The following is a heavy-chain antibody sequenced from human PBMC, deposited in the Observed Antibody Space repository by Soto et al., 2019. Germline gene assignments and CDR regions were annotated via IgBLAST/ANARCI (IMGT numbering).Heavy chain of an antibody. CDR1: GGSVNSKGYY. V-gene: IGHV4-31*03. J-gene: IGHJ3*02. CDR2: IYYAGST. D-gene: IGHD3-3*01. CDR3: ARIYDFWSGHGAFDI. Sequence: QVRLQESGPGLVKPXQXLXLTCTVSGGSVNSKGYYWSWIRQHPVKGLEFIGHIYYAGSTHYNPSLESRTTISRDTSKNQFALDLTSVTAADTAVYYCARIYDFWSGHGAFDIWGQGSMVTVSS.